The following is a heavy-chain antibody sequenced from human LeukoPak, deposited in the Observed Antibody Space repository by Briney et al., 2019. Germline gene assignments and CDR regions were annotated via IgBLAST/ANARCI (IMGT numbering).Heavy chain of an antibody. CDR2: IYYSGST. D-gene: IGHD6-19*01. CDR1: VGSISSYY. CDR3: ARTEYSSGWYYFDY. J-gene: IGHJ4*02. V-gene: IGHV4-59*01. Sequence: PSETLSLTCTVSVGSISSYYWSWIRQPPGKGLEWIGYIYYSGSTNYNPSLKSRVTISVDTSKNQFSLKLSSVTAADTAVYYCARTEYSSGWYYFDYWGQGTLVTVSS.